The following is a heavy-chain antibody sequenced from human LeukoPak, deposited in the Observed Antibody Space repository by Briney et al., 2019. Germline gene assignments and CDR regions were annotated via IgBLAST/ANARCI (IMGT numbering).Heavy chain of an antibody. Sequence: GRSLRLSCAASGFTFSNYGMHWVRQAPGKGLEWVAVIWYDGSNKYYADSVRGRFTISRDNSKNTLYLQMNSLRAEDTAVYYCARGRGSLGPYYFDSWGQGTLVTVSS. CDR2: IWYDGSNK. CDR3: ARGRGSLGPYYFDS. J-gene: IGHJ4*02. CDR1: GFTFSNYG. V-gene: IGHV3-33*01. D-gene: IGHD1-26*01.